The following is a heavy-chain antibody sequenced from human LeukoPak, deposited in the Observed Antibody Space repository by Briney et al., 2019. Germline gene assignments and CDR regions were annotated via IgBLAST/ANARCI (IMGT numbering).Heavy chain of an antibody. V-gene: IGHV3-15*01. CDR1: GFTFSNAW. CDR2: IKSKTDGGTT. D-gene: IGHD3-10*01. CDR3: TTEGEVLWFGELLRIDY. J-gene: IGHJ4*02. Sequence: GGSLRLSCATSGFTFSNAWMSWVRQAPGKGLEWVGRIKSKTDGGTTDYAAPVKGRFTTSRDDSKNTLYLQMNSLKTEDTAVYYCTTEGEVLWFGELLRIDYWGQGTLVTVSS.